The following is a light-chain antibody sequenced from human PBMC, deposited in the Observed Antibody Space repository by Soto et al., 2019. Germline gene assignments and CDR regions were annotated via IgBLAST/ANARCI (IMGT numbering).Light chain of an antibody. CDR1: QSISNW. J-gene: IGKJ2*02. CDR2: KAS. V-gene: IGKV1-5*03. Sequence: DIQMTQSPSTLSASVGDRVTITCRASQSISNWLAWYQQKPGKAPKLLIYKASSLESGVPSRFSGSGSGTDFTLTISSLQPDDFATEYCQQYNSYSRTFGQGTKLEIK. CDR3: QQYNSYSRT.